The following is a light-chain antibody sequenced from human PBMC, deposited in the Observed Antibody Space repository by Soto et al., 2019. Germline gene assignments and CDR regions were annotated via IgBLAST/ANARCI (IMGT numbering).Light chain of an antibody. CDR2: GAS. J-gene: IGKJ1*01. V-gene: IGKV3-15*01. Sequence: EVVMTQSPATVSVSPGERATLSCRASQSVDSHLAWFQQKPGQAPRLLIYGASTRATGIPARFSGSGSGTEFTLTVSSLQSEDFAVYYCQQYKTWPPLTFGQGTKVEI. CDR3: QQYKTWPPLT. CDR1: QSVDSH.